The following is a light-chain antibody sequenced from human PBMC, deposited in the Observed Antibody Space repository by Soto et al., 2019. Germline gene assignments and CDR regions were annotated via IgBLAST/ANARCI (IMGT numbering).Light chain of an antibody. Sequence: DMQMTQSPSSLSPSVGDRVAITCRASRSISDWLAWYQQKPGKAPELLIFDAANLKSGVSSRFSGSGSGTEFTLTSSRRQPDDVATYYCLQYSSQSWTFGQGTKVDIK. CDR3: LQYSSQSWT. CDR2: DAA. J-gene: IGKJ1*01. V-gene: IGKV1-5*01. CDR1: RSISDW.